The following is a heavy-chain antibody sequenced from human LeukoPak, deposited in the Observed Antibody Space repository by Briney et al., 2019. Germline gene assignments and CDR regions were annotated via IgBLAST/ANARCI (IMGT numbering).Heavy chain of an antibody. CDR2: IYGGGPT. D-gene: IGHD3-10*01. V-gene: IGHV3-66*01. CDR1: GFAVSCNY. Sequence: GGSLRLSCAASGFAVSCNYMTWVRQAPRKGLGWVSVIYGGGPTYYADSVKGRFIISRDSAKNTLYLQMNSLRAEDTAVYYCARDLGFGELYSYYGMDVWGQGTTVTVSS. J-gene: IGHJ6*02. CDR3: ARDLGFGELYSYYGMDV.